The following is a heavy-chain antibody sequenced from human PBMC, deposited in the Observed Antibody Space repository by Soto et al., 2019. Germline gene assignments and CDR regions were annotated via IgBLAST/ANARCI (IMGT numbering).Heavy chain of an antibody. J-gene: IGHJ4*02. CDR2: ISTSGGNT. Sequence: GGSLRLSCSASGFTFSSSAMSWFRQAPEKGLEWVSAISTSGGNTLYADSVKGRFTISRDNSKNTLFLQMSSLRAEDTAIYYCAKPTGGSYPESRVFDSWGQGTRVTVSS. D-gene: IGHD1-26*01. V-gene: IGHV3-23*01. CDR3: AKPTGGSYPESRVFDS. CDR1: GFTFSSSA.